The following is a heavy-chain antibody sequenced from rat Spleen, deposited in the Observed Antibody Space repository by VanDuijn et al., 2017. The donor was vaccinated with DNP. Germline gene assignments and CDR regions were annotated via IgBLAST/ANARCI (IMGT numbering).Heavy chain of an antibody. J-gene: IGHJ2*01. CDR1: GYTLTSYY. Sequence: QIQLQQSGAALAKPGSSVKISCRASGYTLTSYYISWIKQTTGQGLEYVGYTHTGSGGTKYNENFEGKATLTVDKSSSTAFMQLSSLTPDDSAVYYCARWDNNYGYFDYWGQGVMVTVSS. D-gene: IGHD1-10*01. CDR3: ARWDNNYGYFDY. CDR2: THTGSGGT. V-gene: IGHV1-43*01.